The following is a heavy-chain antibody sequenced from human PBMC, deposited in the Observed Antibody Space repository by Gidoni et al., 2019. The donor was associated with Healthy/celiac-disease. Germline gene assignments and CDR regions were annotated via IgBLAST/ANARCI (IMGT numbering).Heavy chain of an antibody. CDR1: GFRFCSYS. CDR2: ISSSSSYI. D-gene: IGHD2-2*01. CDR3: ARYCSSTSCLVGMDV. J-gene: IGHJ6*02. V-gene: IGHV3-21*01. Sequence: EVPLVSSVSGLVKPVGSLRPSCAASGFRFCSYSMNWVSKAPGKGLEWVSSISSSSSYIYYADSVKGRFTISRDNAKNSLYLQMNRLRAEDTAVYYWARYCSSTSCLVGMDVWGQGTTVTVSS.